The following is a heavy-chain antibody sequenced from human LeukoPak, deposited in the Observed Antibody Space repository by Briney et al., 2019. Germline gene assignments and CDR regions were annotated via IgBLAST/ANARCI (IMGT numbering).Heavy chain of an antibody. J-gene: IGHJ4*02. D-gene: IGHD2-2*01. V-gene: IGHV4-31*03. CDR2: IWNSGNS. CDR1: AGSINSGGYF. Sequence: PSETLSLTCTVSAGSINSGGYFWTWVRQHPGEGLEWIGYIWNSGNSYYNPSLSSRVIISADSSKSTFSLKLSSVTAADTAVYYCAGYHCGSTYCPGVDFYGQGTLVTVSS. CDR3: AGYHCGSTYCPGVDF.